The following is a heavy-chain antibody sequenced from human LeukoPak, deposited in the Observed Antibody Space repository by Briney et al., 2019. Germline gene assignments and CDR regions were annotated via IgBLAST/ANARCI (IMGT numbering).Heavy chain of an antibody. D-gene: IGHD1-1*01. CDR2: IYYSGST. Sequence: SETLSLTCTVSGGSISSSSYYWGWIRQPPGKGLEWIGSIYYSGSTYYNPSLKSRVTISVDTSKNQFSLKLSSVTAADTAVYYCARCVLENFLDYWGQGTLVTVSS. CDR1: GGSISSSSYY. J-gene: IGHJ4*02. CDR3: ARCVLENFLDY. V-gene: IGHV4-39*07.